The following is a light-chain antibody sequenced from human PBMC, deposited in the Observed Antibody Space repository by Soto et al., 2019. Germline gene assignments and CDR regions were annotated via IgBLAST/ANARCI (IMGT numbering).Light chain of an antibody. CDR1: NTGSKS. J-gene: IGLJ1*01. CDR3: QVWDSSSDHYV. CDR2: DDS. Sequence: SYELTQPPSVSVAPGQTARITCGGNNTGSKSVHWYQQKPGQAPVLVVYDDSDRPSGIPERFSGSNSGNTATLTISRVEAGDEADYYCQVWDSSSDHYVFGTGTKSPS. V-gene: IGLV3-21*02.